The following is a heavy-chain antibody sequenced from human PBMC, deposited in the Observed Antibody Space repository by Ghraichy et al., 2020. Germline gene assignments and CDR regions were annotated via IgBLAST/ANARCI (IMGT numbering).Heavy chain of an antibody. V-gene: IGHV6-1*01. CDR1: GGSVSSNSVA. Sequence: SQTLSLTCAISGGSVSSNSVAWSWIRQSPSRGLEWLGRTYYRSKWYSDYTISVKGRVTINPDTSKNQFSLQLNSVTPEDTAVYYCARSHYRDYSFVFDSWGQGTLVTVSS. J-gene: IGHJ4*02. CDR3: ARSHYRDYSFVFDS. CDR2: TYYRSKWYS. D-gene: IGHD4-17*01.